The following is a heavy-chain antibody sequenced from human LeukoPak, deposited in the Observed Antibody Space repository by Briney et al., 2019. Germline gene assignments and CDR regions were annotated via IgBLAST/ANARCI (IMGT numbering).Heavy chain of an antibody. D-gene: IGHD1-1*01. CDR2: ISYDGSNK. CDR3: ARDILPTALYYFDY. V-gene: IGHV3-30-3*01. CDR1: GFTFSSYA. Sequence: GRSLRLSCAASGFTFSSYAMHWVRQAPGKGLEWVAVISYDGSNKYYADSVKGRFTISRDNSKNTLYLQMNSLRAEDTAVYYCARDILPTALYYFDYRGQGTLVTVSS. J-gene: IGHJ4*02.